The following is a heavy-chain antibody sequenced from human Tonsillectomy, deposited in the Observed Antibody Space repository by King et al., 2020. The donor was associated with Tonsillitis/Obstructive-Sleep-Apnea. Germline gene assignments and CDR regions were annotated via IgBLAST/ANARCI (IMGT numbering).Heavy chain of an antibody. Sequence: VQLVESGGGVVQPGRSLRLSCAASGFTLSSYGMHWVRQAPGKGLEWVAVISYDGSKTYYADSVKGRFTISRDNSKNTLYLQMNSLRAEDTAVYYCAKDLWSYCTNGVCYCFDYWGQGTLVTVSS. CDR1: GFTLSSYG. V-gene: IGHV3-30*18. D-gene: IGHD2-8*01. CDR2: ISYDGSKT. J-gene: IGHJ4*02. CDR3: AKDLWSYCTNGVCYCFDY.